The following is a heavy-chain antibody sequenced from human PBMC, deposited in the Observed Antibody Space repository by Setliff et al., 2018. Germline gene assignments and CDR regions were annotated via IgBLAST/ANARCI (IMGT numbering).Heavy chain of an antibody. CDR2: LYAGGST. J-gene: IGHJ3*02. D-gene: IGHD2-8*01. V-gene: IGHV4-61*02. CDR1: GGSISSGLYY. Sequence: SETLSLTCTVSGGSISSGLYYWGWIRQPAGRGLEWIGRLYAGGSTNYNPSHKSRATISGGTSNDRLSLRLTSVTAADTAVYYCARGWVLGAFDIWGQGTMVTVSS. CDR3: ARGWVLGAFDI.